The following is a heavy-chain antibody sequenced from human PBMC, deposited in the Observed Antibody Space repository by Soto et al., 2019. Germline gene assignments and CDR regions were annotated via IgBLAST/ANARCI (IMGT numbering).Heavy chain of an antibody. Sequence: ASVKVSCKASGGTFSSYAISWVRQAPGQGLEWMGGIIPIFGTANYAQKFQGRVTITADESTSTASMELSSLRSEDPAVYYCARDKMDGGRYDYYDSSGYYYYFDYWGQGTLVTVSS. CDR3: ARDKMDGGRYDYYDSSGYYYYFDY. D-gene: IGHD3-22*01. J-gene: IGHJ4*02. V-gene: IGHV1-69*13. CDR2: IIPIFGTA. CDR1: GGTFSSYA.